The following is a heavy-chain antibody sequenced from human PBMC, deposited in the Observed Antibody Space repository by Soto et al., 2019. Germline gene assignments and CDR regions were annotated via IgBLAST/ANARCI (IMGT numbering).Heavy chain of an antibody. V-gene: IGHV4-34*01. CDR3: ARGNGIAAAAWSLRYYYYGMDV. CDR1: GGSFSGYY. CDR2: INHSGST. J-gene: IGHJ6*02. D-gene: IGHD6-13*01. Sequence: KPSETLSLTCAVYGGSFSGYYWSWIRQPPGKGLEWIGEINHSGSTNYNPSLKSRVTISVDTSKNQFSLKLSSVTAADTAVYYCARGNGIAAAAWSLRYYYYGMDVWGQGTTVTVSS.